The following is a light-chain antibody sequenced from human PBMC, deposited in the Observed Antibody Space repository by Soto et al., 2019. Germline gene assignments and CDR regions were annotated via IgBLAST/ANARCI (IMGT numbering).Light chain of an antibody. CDR3: CSYGGSGTFAV. Sequence: QSVLTQPASVSGSPGQSITISCIGTSSDVGSYNFVSWYQQHPGKAPKLMIYEGNKRPSGVSNRFSGSRSGSTASLTNSGVQGEEEGDGYCCSYGGSGTFAVFGGGTELAVL. J-gene: IGLJ2*01. CDR1: SSDVGSYNF. CDR2: EGN. V-gene: IGLV2-23*01.